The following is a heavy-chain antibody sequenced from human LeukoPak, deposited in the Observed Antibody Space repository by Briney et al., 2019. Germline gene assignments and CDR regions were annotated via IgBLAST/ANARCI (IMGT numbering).Heavy chain of an antibody. CDR2: ISSNGGST. CDR3: AYSGYENYYYYGMDV. Sequence: GGSLRLSCAASGFTFSSYAMHWVRQAPGKGLEYVSAISSNGGSTYYANSVKGRFTISRDNSKNTLYFQMGSLRAEDMAVYYCAYSGYENYYYYGMDVWGQGTTVTVSS. J-gene: IGHJ6*02. CDR1: GFTFSSYA. V-gene: IGHV3-64*01. D-gene: IGHD5-12*01.